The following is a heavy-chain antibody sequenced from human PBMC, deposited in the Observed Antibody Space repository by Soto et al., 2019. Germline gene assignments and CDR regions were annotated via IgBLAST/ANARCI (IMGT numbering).Heavy chain of an antibody. Sequence: GGSLRLSCAASGFTFSDYYMSWIRQAPGKGLEWVSYISSTISYTHYADSVKGRFTISRDNAKNSLYLQMNGLRAEDTAVYYCARYIYGYVDYWGQGTLVTVSS. CDR2: ISSTISYT. V-gene: IGHV3-11*06. CDR3: ARYIYGYVDY. J-gene: IGHJ4*02. D-gene: IGHD5-18*01. CDR1: GFTFSDYY.